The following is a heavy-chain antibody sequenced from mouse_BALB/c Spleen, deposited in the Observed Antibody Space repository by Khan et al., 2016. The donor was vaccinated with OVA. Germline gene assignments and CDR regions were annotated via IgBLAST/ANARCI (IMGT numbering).Heavy chain of an antibody. CDR2: IYPGTGDT. D-gene: IGHD1-2*01. V-gene: IGHV1-84*02. J-gene: IGHJ2*01. Sequence: QVQLKESGPELVKPGASVKISCKASGYTFTDYYINWVKQKPGQGLEWIGWIYPGTGDTQYNEKFKGKAPLTVDTSSRTVYMQVSSLTSEDTAVYFCSRDVATEYFNFWGQGTTLTVSS. CDR3: SRDVATEYFNF. CDR1: GYTFTDYY.